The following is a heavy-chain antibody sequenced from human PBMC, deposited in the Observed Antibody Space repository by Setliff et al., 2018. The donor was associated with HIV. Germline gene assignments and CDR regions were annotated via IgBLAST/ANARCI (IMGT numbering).Heavy chain of an antibody. D-gene: IGHD6-13*01. Sequence: QSGGSLRLSCAASGFTFSSYAMSWVRQAPGKGLEWVSAISGSGGSTYYADSVKGRFTISRDNSKNTLYLQMNSLRAEDTAVYYCAKDLGGFRIAAAGRSNPSDYWGQGTLVTVSS. CDR1: GFTFSSYA. CDR2: ISGSGGST. CDR3: AKDLGGFRIAAAGRSNPSDY. V-gene: IGHV3-23*01. J-gene: IGHJ4*02.